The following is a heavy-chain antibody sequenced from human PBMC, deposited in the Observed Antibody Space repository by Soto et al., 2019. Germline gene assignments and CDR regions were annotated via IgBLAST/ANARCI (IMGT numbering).Heavy chain of an antibody. J-gene: IGHJ5*02. Sequence: QVQLQESGPGLVKPSQTLSLTCTVSGDSISRGGYYWNWLRQHPRKGLEWIGYIYHSGSTIYNPSLKSRVTISVDTSKNRVSLELSNVTAADTAVYYCARDGAGAYGLGWFDPWGQGVLVTVSS. CDR1: GDSISRGGYY. D-gene: IGHD2-21*01. V-gene: IGHV4-31*03. CDR2: IYHSGST. CDR3: ARDGAGAYGLGWFDP.